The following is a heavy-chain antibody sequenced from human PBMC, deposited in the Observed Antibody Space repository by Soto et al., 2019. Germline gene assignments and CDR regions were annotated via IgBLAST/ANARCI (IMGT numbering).Heavy chain of an antibody. Sequence: EVQLVESGGGLVQPGGSLRLSCAASGFTFSSYIMHWVRQTPGKGLVWVSRITTDGSTTTYADSVRGRFTISRDNAKNTLYLQMNSLSAEDTAVYYCARDREWVIFDSWSQRTLVTVSS. CDR3: ARDREWVIFDS. CDR2: ITTDGSTT. D-gene: IGHD3-3*01. CDR1: GFTFSSYI. J-gene: IGHJ4*02. V-gene: IGHV3-74*01.